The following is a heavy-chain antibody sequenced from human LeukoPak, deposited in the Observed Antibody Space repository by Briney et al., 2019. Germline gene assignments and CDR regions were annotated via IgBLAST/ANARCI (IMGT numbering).Heavy chain of an antibody. CDR1: GFTFSDYY. J-gene: IGHJ4*02. V-gene: IGHV3-11*01. CDR3: AKSDGDYSGEYYFDY. CDR2: ISSSGST. Sequence: GGSLRLSCAASGFTFSDYYMSWIRQAPGKGLEWVSYISSSGSTYYADSVKGRFTISRDNSKNTLYLQMNSLRAEDTAVYYCAKSDGDYSGEYYFDYWGQGTLVTVSS. D-gene: IGHD4-17*01.